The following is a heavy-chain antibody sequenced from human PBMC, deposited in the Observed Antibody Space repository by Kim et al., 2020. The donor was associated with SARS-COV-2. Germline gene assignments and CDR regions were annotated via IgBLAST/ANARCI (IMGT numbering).Heavy chain of an antibody. CDR3: ARRTGGRFDS. Sequence: GGSLRLSCAVSGFTFSRYIMNWVRQAPGKGLEWVSTITSSSDTIFYADSVKGRFTISRDNAKNSLYLQMNSLRHEDTAVYYCARRTGGRFDSWGQGILVTVSS. D-gene: IGHD2-8*02. CDR1: GFTFSRYI. V-gene: IGHV3-48*02. J-gene: IGHJ5*01. CDR2: ITSSSDTI.